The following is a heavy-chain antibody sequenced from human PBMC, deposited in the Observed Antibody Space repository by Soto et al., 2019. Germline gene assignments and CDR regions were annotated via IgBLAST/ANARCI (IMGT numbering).Heavy chain of an antibody. Sequence: QVQLVQSGAEVKKPGSSVKVSCKASGGTFSSYAISWVRQAPGQGLEWMGGIIPIVGTANYAQKFQCRVTITADESTSTAHVELSSLRSEDTRVYYCARDRERLDRGDAFDIWGQGTMVTVSS. J-gene: IGHJ3*02. CDR3: ARDRERLDRGDAFDI. D-gene: IGHD3-22*01. CDR2: IIPIVGTA. V-gene: IGHV1-69*01. CDR1: GGTFSSYA.